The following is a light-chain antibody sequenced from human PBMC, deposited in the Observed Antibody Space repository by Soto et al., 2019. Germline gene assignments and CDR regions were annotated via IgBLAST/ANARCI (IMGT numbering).Light chain of an antibody. J-gene: IGKJ1*01. CDR1: QTVNSDY. CDR3: HQFGYSPRT. Sequence: EIVLTQSPCTLSLSPGETATLSCRASQTVNSDYLAWFQQRPGQAPRLLIFATSRRATDIPDRFSGSGSGTDFTLAIRRLEPEDFAVYYCHQFGYSPRTFGQGTKVDIK. CDR2: ATS. V-gene: IGKV3-20*01.